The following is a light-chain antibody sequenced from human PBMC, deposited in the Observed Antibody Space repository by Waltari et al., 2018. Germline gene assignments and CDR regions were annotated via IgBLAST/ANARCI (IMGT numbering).Light chain of an antibody. J-gene: IGKJ4*01. CDR1: QSVNSN. Sequence: EIVMTQSPATLSVSPGESATLSCRASQSVNSNLAWYQQKPGQAPRLLIHGASTRATGFPARFSGSGSGTEFTLSISSLQSEDFAVYYCQQYNDWLTFGGGTKVEIK. CDR2: GAS. CDR3: QQYNDWLT. V-gene: IGKV3-15*01.